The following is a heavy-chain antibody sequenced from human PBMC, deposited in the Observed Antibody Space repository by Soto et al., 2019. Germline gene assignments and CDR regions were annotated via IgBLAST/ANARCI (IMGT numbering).Heavy chain of an antibody. CDR2: INPSGGST. Sequence: QVQLVQSGAEVKKPGASVTVSCKTSGYTFSSHYIHWVRQAPGQGLEWMGLINPSGGSTDYAQKVQGRLTMTRDTSTSTVYMELSSLTSEDTAVYYCARLNYGGSSAWFDPWGQGTLVTVSS. CDR1: GYTFSSHY. J-gene: IGHJ5*02. D-gene: IGHD2-15*01. V-gene: IGHV1-46*01. CDR3: ARLNYGGSSAWFDP.